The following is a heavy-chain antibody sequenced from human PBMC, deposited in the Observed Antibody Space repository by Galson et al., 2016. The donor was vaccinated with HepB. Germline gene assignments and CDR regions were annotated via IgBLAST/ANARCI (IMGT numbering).Heavy chain of an antibody. J-gene: IGHJ4*02. Sequence: SLRLSCAASGFTFSRYVMYWVRQAPGKGLEWVAVLSYDGSNEYYADSVKGRFTISRDNSKNTLYLQMNSLRGEETAVYYCASEILGHCSGGSCYPGDHWGQGTLVTVSS. CDR1: GFTFSRYV. CDR2: LSYDGSNE. CDR3: ASEILGHCSGGSCYPGDH. V-gene: IGHV3-30-3*01. D-gene: IGHD2-15*01.